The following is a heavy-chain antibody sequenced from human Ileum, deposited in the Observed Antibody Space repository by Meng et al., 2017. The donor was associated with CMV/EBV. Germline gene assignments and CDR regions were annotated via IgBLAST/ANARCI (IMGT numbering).Heavy chain of an antibody. CDR1: GGSISGYH. CDR2: VYSSGST. D-gene: IGHD1-26*01. CDR3: ARSDYSGNYFALDY. Sequence: PRQESGPGRVKPSGPLSLICSVSGGSISGYHWNWIRQSAGKALEWIGRVYSSGSTNFTPSLKSRLTMSVDTSTNQVSLDLSSVTAADTAVYYCARSDYSGNYFALDYWGPGSLVTVSS. J-gene: IGHJ4*02. V-gene: IGHV4-4*07.